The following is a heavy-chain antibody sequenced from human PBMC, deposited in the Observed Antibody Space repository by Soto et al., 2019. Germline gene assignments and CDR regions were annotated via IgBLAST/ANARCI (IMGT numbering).Heavy chain of an antibody. D-gene: IGHD3-3*01. CDR2: IYYSGST. J-gene: IGHJ6*02. CDR3: ARDTTYYDFWSGHPTDYYYYGMDV. Sequence: SETLSLTCTVSGGSISSYYWSWIRQPPGKGLEWIGYIYYSGSTNYNPSLKSRVTISVDTSKNQFSLKLSSVTTADTAVYYCARDTTYYDFWSGHPTDYYYYGMDVWGQGTTVTVSS. V-gene: IGHV4-59*01. CDR1: GGSISSYY.